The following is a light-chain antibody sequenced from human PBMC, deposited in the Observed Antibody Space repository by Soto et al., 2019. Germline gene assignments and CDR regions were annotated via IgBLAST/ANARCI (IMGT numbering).Light chain of an antibody. CDR2: GAS. V-gene: IGKV3-15*01. CDR3: QQYDNWPRT. CDR1: QSVSST. Sequence: IVLTQTPATLSVSPGERVTLSCRARQSVSSTLAWYQQRPGQAPRLLISGASTRATGVPARFSGSGSGAEFTLTISSLQSEDFAVYYCQQYDNWPRTFGQGTKV. J-gene: IGKJ1*01.